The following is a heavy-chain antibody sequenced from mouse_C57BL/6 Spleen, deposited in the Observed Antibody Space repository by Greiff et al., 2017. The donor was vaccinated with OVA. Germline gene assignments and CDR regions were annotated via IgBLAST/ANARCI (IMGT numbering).Heavy chain of an antibody. CDR3: AREPYDLWYFDV. Sequence: EVQLVESEGGLVQPGSSMKLSCTASGFTFSDYYMAWVRQVPEKGLEWVANINYDGSSTYYLDSLKSRFIISRDNAKNILYLQMSSLKSEDTATYYCAREPYDLWYFDVWGTGTTVTVSS. J-gene: IGHJ1*03. CDR2: INYDGSST. CDR1: GFTFSDYY. V-gene: IGHV5-16*01. D-gene: IGHD2-4*01.